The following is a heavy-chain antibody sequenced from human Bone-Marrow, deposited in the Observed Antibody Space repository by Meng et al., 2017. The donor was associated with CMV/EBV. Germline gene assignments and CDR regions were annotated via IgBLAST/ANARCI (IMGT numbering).Heavy chain of an antibody. CDR2: IYSSGST. V-gene: IGHV4-59*01. J-gene: IGHJ5*02. Sequence: SETLSLTCAVYGGSFSGYYWSWIRQPPGKGLEWIGYIYSSGSTNYNPSLKSRVTISVDTSKNRFSLRLSSVTAADTAVYYCARAIPYCTSNSCHKRWFDPWGQGALVTVSS. CDR3: ARAIPYCTSNSCHKRWFDP. D-gene: IGHD2-2*02. CDR1: GGSFSGYY.